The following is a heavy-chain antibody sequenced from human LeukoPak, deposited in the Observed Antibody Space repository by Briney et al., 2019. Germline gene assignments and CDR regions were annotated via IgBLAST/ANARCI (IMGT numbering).Heavy chain of an antibody. CDR3: ARERHKLGATGLFDY. Sequence: ASVKVSCKASGYTFTSYGISWVRQAPGQGLEWMGWISAYNGNTNYAQKLQGRVTMTTDTSTSTAYMELRSLRSDDTAVYYCARERHKLGATGLFDYWGQGTLVTVSS. V-gene: IGHV1-18*01. CDR2: ISAYNGNT. CDR1: GYTFTSYG. J-gene: IGHJ4*02. D-gene: IGHD1-26*01.